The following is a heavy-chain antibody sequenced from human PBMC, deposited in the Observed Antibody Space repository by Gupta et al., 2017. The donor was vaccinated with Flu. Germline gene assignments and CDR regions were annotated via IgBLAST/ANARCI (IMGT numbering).Heavy chain of an antibody. V-gene: IGHV1-8*01. D-gene: IGHD3-3*01. J-gene: IGHJ6*03. CDR3: ARVGGVEVSHMDV. CDR2: MNPNNGDT. Sequence: VRQAAGQGLEWMGWMNPNNGDTGYARKFQGRVTMTRNTSTRTAYMELNNLTSGDAAVYYCARVGGVEVSHMDVWGKGTSVTVS.